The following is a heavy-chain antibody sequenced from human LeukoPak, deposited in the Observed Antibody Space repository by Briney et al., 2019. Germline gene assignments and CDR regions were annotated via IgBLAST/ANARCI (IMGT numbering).Heavy chain of an antibody. Sequence: GASVKVSCKASGYTFTGYYMHWVRQAPGQGLEWMGWINPNSGGTNYAQKLQGRVTMTTDTSTSTAYMELRSLRSDDTAVYYCARAYSSSWYSTNYYYYYMDVWGKGTTVTISS. CDR2: INPNSGGT. J-gene: IGHJ6*03. V-gene: IGHV1-2*02. CDR1: GYTFTGYY. CDR3: ARAYSSSWYSTNYYYYYMDV. D-gene: IGHD6-13*01.